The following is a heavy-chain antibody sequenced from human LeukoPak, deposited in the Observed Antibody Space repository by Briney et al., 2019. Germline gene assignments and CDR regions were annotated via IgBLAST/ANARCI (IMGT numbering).Heavy chain of an antibody. CDR3: ARHDSSGYYFDY. Sequence: SETLSLTCNVSGGSISSYYWSWIRQPPGGGLEWIGYIYYTGSTNYSPSLKSRVAMSADTSKNQLSLNLSSVAAADTAVYYCARHDSSGYYFDYWGQGALVTVSS. J-gene: IGHJ4*02. V-gene: IGHV4-59*08. CDR1: GGSISSYY. CDR2: IYYTGST. D-gene: IGHD3-22*01.